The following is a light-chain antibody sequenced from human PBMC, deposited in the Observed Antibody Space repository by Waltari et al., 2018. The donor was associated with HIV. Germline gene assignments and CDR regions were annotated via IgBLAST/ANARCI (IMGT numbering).Light chain of an antibody. Sequence: QSALTQPPSASGSPGQSVTISCTGTSSDVGGYNYVSWYQQHPGKAPTLMIYEVSTRPSGVPDRFFGSKPGNTASLTVSGLQAEDEADYYCSSYAGSNNYVFGTGTKVTVL. CDR3: SSYAGSNNYV. V-gene: IGLV2-8*01. CDR1: SSDVGGYNY. J-gene: IGLJ1*01. CDR2: EVS.